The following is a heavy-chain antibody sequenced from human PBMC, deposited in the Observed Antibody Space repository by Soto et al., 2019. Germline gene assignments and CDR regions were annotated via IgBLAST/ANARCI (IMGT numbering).Heavy chain of an antibody. J-gene: IGHJ4*02. CDR3: ARDRGPLNGGGSFDY. V-gene: IGHV4-31*03. Sequence: SETLSLTCTVSGGSISSGGYYWSWIRQHPGKGLEWIGYIYYSGSTYYNPSLKSRVTISVDTSKNQFSLKLSSVTAADTAVYYCARDRGPLNGGGSFDYWGQGTLVTVSS. CDR1: GGSISSGGYY. CDR2: IYYSGST. D-gene: IGHD2-8*01.